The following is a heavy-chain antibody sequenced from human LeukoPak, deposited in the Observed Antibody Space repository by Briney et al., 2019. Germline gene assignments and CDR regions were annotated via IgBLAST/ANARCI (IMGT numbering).Heavy chain of an antibody. CDR1: GYTLNKFG. D-gene: IGHD6-13*01. Sequence: GASVKVSCKASGYTLNKFGMSWVRQAPGQGLEWLGWINAYNGNTKLGEKFQGRVTMTTDTSTSIVYVELTSLRTDDTAVYFCARDTPQHLKRFDYWGQGTLITVSS. CDR2: INAYNGNT. CDR3: ARDTPQHLKRFDY. J-gene: IGHJ4*02. V-gene: IGHV1-18*01.